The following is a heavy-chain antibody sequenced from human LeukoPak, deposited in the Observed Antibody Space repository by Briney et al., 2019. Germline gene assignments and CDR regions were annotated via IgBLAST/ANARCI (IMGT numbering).Heavy chain of an antibody. Sequence: ASVKVSCKASGYTFDHYGISWVRQAPGQGLEWMGWVSSYNGDTNYAQKFHGRVTMNTDTSTNTAYMELKSLTFDDTAIYYCAKDWHILTGRNCFDPWGQGTLVTVSS. V-gene: IGHV1-18*01. CDR2: VSSYNGDT. D-gene: IGHD3-9*01. CDR1: GYTFDHYG. CDR3: AKDWHILTGRNCFDP. J-gene: IGHJ5*02.